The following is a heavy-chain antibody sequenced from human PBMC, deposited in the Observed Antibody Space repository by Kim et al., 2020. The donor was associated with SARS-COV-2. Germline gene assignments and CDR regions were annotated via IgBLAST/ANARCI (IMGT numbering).Heavy chain of an antibody. CDR3: ARRRQIAAAGLDY. J-gene: IGHJ4*02. D-gene: IGHD6-13*01. CDR2: SNNSENT. CDR1: GGSFSGSY. Sequence: SETLSLTCDVYGGSFSGSYSGTYWNWIRKPPGRVLEWIGESNNSENTNYNPSLMSRLTISLDTSKNQLSLNLIAVTAADTAAYDCARRRQIAAAGLDYWGQGTLVTVSS. V-gene: IGHV4-34*01.